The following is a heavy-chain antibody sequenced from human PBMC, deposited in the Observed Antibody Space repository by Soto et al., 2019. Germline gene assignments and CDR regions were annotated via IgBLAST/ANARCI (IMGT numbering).Heavy chain of an antibody. CDR2: ISASGDKT. D-gene: IGHD3-10*01. V-gene: IGHV3-23*01. CDR1: GFSFSSNS. CDR3: TKWSGFGDA. Sequence: HPGGSLRLSCAASGFSFSSNSMTWVRQAPGKGLEWVSGISASGDKTFYSDSVKGRFTISRDIYKNTLYLQMSSLRAEDTAVYYCTKWSGFGDAWGQGTLVTVSS. J-gene: IGHJ5*02.